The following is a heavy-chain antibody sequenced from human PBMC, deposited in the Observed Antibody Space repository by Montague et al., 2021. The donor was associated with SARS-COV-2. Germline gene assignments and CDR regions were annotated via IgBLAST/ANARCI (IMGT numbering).Heavy chain of an antibody. CDR3: ASQPIPVTGSGEFDS. D-gene: IGHD3-10*01. CDR1: GSSISSETHY. J-gene: IGHJ4*02. CDR2: IFYSGST. Sequence: SETLSLTCTVSGSSISSETHYWGWIRQPPGKGLEWIGSIFYSGSTYYNSSLKSRVSISVDTSKNQFSLRLRSVTAADTAVYYCASQPIPVTGSGEFDSWGPGTLVTVSS. V-gene: IGHV4-39*01.